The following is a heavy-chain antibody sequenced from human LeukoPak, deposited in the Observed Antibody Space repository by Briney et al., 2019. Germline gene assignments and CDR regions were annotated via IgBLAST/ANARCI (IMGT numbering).Heavy chain of an antibody. V-gene: IGHV1-2*04. Sequence: ASVKVSCKASGYTFTGYYMHWVRQAPGQGLEWMGWINPNSGGTNYAQKFQGWVTMTRDTSISTAYMELSRLRSDDTAVYYCARVRADSSGYWFDYWGQGTLVTVSS. CDR1: GYTFTGYY. J-gene: IGHJ4*02. D-gene: IGHD3-22*01. CDR2: INPNSGGT. CDR3: ARVRADSSGYWFDY.